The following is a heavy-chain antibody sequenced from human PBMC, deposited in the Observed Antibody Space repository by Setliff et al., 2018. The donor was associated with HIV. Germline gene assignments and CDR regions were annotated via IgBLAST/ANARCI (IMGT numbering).Heavy chain of an antibody. V-gene: IGHV1-3*01. Sequence: ASVKVSCKASGYTFTTYAMHWVRQAPGQSLEWMGWINAGNGNTKYSQKFQGRVTMTRNTYISTAYMELRRLKSEDTAVYYCATSTLGWSDDAFDIWGQGTMVTVSS. CDR3: ATSTLGWSDDAFDI. D-gene: IGHD3-3*02. CDR1: GYTFTTYA. J-gene: IGHJ3*02. CDR2: INAGNGNT.